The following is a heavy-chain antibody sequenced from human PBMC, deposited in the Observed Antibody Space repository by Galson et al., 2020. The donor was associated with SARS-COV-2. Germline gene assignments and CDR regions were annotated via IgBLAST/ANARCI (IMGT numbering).Heavy chain of an antibody. CDR3: AKVFGAGLLWFGELRRERYFDY. CDR2: ISGSGGST. CDR1: GFTFSSYA. Sequence: GGSLRLSCAASGFTFSSYAMSWVRQAPGKGLEWVSAISGSGGSTYYADSVKGRFTISRDNSKNTLYLQMNSLRAEDTAVYYCAKVFGAGLLWFGELRRERYFDYWGQGTLVTVSS. V-gene: IGHV3-23*01. D-gene: IGHD3-10*01. J-gene: IGHJ4*02.